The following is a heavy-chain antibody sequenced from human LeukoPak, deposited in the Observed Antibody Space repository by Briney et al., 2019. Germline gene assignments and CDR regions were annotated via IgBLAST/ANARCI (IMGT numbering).Heavy chain of an antibody. D-gene: IGHD3-3*01. CDR2: IVGSGGNT. CDR1: AFTFSSYA. V-gene: IGHV3-23*01. Sequence: GGSLRLSCAASAFTFSSYAMSWVRQAPGKGLEWVSAIVGSGGNTYYADSVQGRFTISRDNSKNTLYLQMNSLRAEDTAVYYCAKDSTIFGANTHFDYWGQGTLRTVSS. J-gene: IGHJ4*02. CDR3: AKDSTIFGANTHFDY.